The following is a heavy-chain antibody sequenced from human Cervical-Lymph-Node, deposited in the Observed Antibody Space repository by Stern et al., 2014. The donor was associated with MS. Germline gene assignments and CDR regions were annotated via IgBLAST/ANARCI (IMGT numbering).Heavy chain of an antibody. V-gene: IGHV5-51*01. J-gene: IGHJ6*02. CDR1: GYSFTNYW. CDR2: IYPGDSDT. CDR3: ARHRQQTLYGMDV. D-gene: IGHD6-13*01. Sequence: VQLVQSGAEVKKPGESLKISCKGSGYSFTNYWIGWVGQMPGKGLEWMGVIYPGDSDTRYSPSFQGRVTISADKSISTAYLQWSSLKASDTAMYYCARHRQQTLYGMDVWGQGTTVTVSS.